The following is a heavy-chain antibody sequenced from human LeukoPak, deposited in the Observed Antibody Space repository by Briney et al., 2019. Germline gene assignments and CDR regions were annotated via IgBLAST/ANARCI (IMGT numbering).Heavy chain of an antibody. V-gene: IGHV4-34*01. Sequence: KPSETLSLTCAVYGGSFSGYYWSWIRQPPGKGLEWIGEINHSGSTNYNPSLKSRVTISVDTSKNQSSLKLSSVTAAGTAVYYCAARQRRGYSYGPYYFDYWGQGTLVTVSS. CDR1: GGSFSGYY. J-gene: IGHJ4*02. CDR2: INHSGST. D-gene: IGHD5-18*01. CDR3: AARQRRGYSYGPYYFDY.